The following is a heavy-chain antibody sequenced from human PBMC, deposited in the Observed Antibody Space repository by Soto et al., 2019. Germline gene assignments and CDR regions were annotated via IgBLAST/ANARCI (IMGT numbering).Heavy chain of an antibody. CDR3: ARPPPAAAGLSYYYYGMDV. Sequence: GESLKISCKGSGYSFTSYWISWVRQMPGKGLEWMGRIDPSDSYTNYSPSFQGHVTISADKSISTAYLQWSSLKASDTAMYYCARPPPAAAGLSYYYYGMDVWGQGTRVTVSS. J-gene: IGHJ6*02. CDR1: GYSFTSYW. D-gene: IGHD6-13*01. V-gene: IGHV5-10-1*01. CDR2: IDPSDSYT.